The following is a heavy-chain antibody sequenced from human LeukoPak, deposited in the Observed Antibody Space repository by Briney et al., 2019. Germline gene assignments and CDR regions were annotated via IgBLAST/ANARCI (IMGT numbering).Heavy chain of an antibody. CDR1: GGSISSYY. V-gene: IGHV4-59*01. Sequence: SETLSLTCTVSGGSISSYYWGWIRQPPGKGLEWIGYIYYSGSTNYNPSLKSRVTISVGTSKNQFSLKLSSVTASHMAMYYCARGYCTSSSCYLWYFDLWGRGTLVTVSS. J-gene: IGHJ2*01. CDR2: IYYSGST. D-gene: IGHD2-2*01. CDR3: ARGYCTSSSCYLWYFDL.